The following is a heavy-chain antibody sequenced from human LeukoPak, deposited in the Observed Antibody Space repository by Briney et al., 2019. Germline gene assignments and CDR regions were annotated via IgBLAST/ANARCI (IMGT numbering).Heavy chain of an antibody. CDR2: INPNSGDT. D-gene: IGHD5-24*01. Sequence: ASVKVSCKASGYAFTAYYMHWLRQAPGQGLEWMGWINPNSGDTNYAQKFQGWITVTRDTSISTAYMELSRLKSDDTAVYYCARDSRDGYNSDAFDIWGQGTMVTVSS. CDR3: ARDSRDGYNSDAFDI. CDR1: GYAFTAYY. J-gene: IGHJ3*02. V-gene: IGHV1-2*04.